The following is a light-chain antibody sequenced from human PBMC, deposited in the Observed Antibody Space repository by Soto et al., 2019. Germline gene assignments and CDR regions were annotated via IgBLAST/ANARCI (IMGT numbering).Light chain of an antibody. CDR1: SGSVSTSYY. CDR2: STN. Sequence: QTVVTQEPSFSVSPGRTVTLTCGLSSGSVSTSYYPSWYQQTPGQAPRTLIYSTNTRSSGVPDRFSGSILGNKAALTITGAQADDESDYYCVLYMGSGICVFGEGTKLTVL. CDR3: VLYMGSGICV. V-gene: IGLV8-61*01. J-gene: IGLJ3*02.